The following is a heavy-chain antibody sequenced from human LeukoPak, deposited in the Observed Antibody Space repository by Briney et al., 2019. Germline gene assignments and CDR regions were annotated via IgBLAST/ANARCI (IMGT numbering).Heavy chain of an antibody. CDR3: AKDRHCGGDCYSPPYFDY. V-gene: IGHV3-30*18. CDR1: GFTFSSYG. Sequence: GGSLRLSCAASGFTFSSYGMHWVRQAPGKGLEWVAVISYDGSNKYYADSVKGRFTISRDNSKNTLYLQMNSLRAEDTAVYYCAKDRHCGGDCYSPPYFDYWGQGTLVTVSS. CDR2: ISYDGSNK. D-gene: IGHD2-21*02. J-gene: IGHJ4*02.